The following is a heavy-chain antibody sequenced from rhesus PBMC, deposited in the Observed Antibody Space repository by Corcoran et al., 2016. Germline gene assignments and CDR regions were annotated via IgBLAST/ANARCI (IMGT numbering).Heavy chain of an antibody. CDR3: ARDLAQYSSSSDYFDY. CDR1: GGSISDDYY. CDR2: IYGSGGGT. J-gene: IGHJ4*01. D-gene: IGHD6-43*01. Sequence: QVHLQESGPGLVKPSETLSLTCAVPGGSISDDYYCSWIRPPPGKGLEWIGYIYGSGGGTNYNPSLNNRVTISIDTSKNQFSLKLSSVTAADTAVYYCARDLAQYSSSSDYFDYWGQGVLVTVSS. V-gene: IGHV4-106*01.